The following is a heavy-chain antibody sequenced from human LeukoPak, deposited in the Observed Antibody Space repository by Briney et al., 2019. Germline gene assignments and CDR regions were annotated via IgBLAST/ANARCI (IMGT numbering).Heavy chain of an antibody. D-gene: IGHD3-9*01. CDR2: ISGSGGST. V-gene: IGHV3-23*01. CDR3: ARDRDDILTGSLDY. CDR1: GFTFSSYA. Sequence: AGGSLRLSCAASGFTFSSYAMSWVRQAPGKGLEWVSAISGSGGSTYYADSVKGRFTISRDNSKNTLYLQMNSLRAEDTAVYYCARDRDDILTGSLDYWGQGTLVTVSS. J-gene: IGHJ4*02.